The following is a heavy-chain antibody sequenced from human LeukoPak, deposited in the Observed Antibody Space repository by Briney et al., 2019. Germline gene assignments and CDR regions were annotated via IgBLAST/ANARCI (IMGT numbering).Heavy chain of an antibody. CDR3: ASTALRARGVPVFDY. J-gene: IGHJ4*02. D-gene: IGHD3-10*01. CDR1: GYTFTSYY. CDR2: INPSGGST. V-gene: IGHV1-46*01. Sequence: GTSVKVSCKASGYTFTSYYMHWVRQAPGQGLEWMGIINPSGGSTSYAQKFQGRVTMTRDTSTSTVYMELSSLRSEDTAVYYCASTALRARGVPVFDYWGQGTLVTVSS.